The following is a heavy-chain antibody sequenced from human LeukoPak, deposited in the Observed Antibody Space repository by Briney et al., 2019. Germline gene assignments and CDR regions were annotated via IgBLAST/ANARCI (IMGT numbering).Heavy chain of an antibody. D-gene: IGHD3-9*01. V-gene: IGHV3-7*02. CDR1: GFTFSSYW. J-gene: IGHJ4*02. CDR3: ASSDDILTGYLLDY. Sequence: GGSLRLSCAASGFTFSSYWMSWVRQAPGKGLEWVANIKQDGSEKYYVDSVKGRFTISRDKAKNSLYLQMNSLRAEDTAVYYCASSDDILTGYLLDYWGQGTLVTVSS. CDR2: IKQDGSEK.